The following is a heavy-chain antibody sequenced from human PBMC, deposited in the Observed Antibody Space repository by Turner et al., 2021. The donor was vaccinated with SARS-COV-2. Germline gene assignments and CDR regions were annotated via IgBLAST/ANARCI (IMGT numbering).Heavy chain of an antibody. CDR1: GFTFHDYA. D-gene: IGHD2-2*01. CDR3: ARGGEYQLLHYYGMDV. CDR2: INWNSGSI. V-gene: IGHV3-9*01. J-gene: IGHJ6*02. Sequence: EVQLVESGGGLVQPGRSLRLSCAASGFTFHDYAMHWVRQAPGKGLEWVSGINWNSGSIGYADSVKGRFTISRDNSKNTLYLQMNSLRAEDTAVYYCARGGEYQLLHYYGMDVWGQGTTVTVSS.